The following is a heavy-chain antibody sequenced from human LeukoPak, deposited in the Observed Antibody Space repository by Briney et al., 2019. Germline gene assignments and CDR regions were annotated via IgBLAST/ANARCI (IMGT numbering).Heavy chain of an antibody. CDR2: ISYDGSNK. J-gene: IGHJ4*02. CDR1: GFTFSSYA. Sequence: AGGSLRLSCAASGFTFSSYAMHWVRQAPGKGLEWVAVISYDGSNKYYADSVKGRFTISRDNSKNTLYLQMNSLRAEDTAVYYCAKDRSGYYYEFGYWGQGTLVTVSS. V-gene: IGHV3-30*04. D-gene: IGHD3-22*01. CDR3: AKDRSGYYYEFGY.